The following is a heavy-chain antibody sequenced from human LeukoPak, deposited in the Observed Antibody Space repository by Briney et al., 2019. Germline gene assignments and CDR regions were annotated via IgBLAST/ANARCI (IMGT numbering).Heavy chain of an antibody. J-gene: IGHJ5*02. Sequence: GGSLRLSCAASGFSFSSYAMTWVRLAPGEGLEWVSRISGSGASTYYADSVKGRFTISRDNSKSTLFLQMNSQRDEDTAVYHCVKDRETYYDPGGYYCIWLDPWGLGTLVTVSS. V-gene: IGHV3-23*01. CDR3: VKDRETYYDPGGYYCIWLDP. CDR2: ISGSGAST. CDR1: GFSFSSYA. D-gene: IGHD3-22*01.